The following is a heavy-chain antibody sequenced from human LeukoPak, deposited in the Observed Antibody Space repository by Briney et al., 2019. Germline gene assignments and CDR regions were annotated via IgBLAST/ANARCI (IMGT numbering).Heavy chain of an antibody. CDR1: GFTFSSYT. J-gene: IGHJ4*02. CDR3: ARDHGYSSSL. D-gene: IGHD6-13*01. Sequence: PGGSLRLSCASSGFTFSSYTINWVRQAPGKGLEWVSSISSSSSYIYYADSVKGRFTISRDNAKNSLYLQMNSLRAEDTAVYYCARDHGYSSSLWGQGTLVTVSS. V-gene: IGHV3-21*01. CDR2: ISSSSSYI.